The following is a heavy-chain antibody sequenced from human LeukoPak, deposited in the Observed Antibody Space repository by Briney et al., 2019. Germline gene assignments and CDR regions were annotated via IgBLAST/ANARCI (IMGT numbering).Heavy chain of an antibody. J-gene: IGHJ4*02. CDR3: ARHTTSVAATNY. V-gene: IGHV5-51*01. CDR2: IYPGDSDT. CDR1: GYSFTSYW. Sequence: GESLKISSKGSGYSFTSYWIGWVRQMPGKGLGWMGIIYPGDSDTRYSPSFQGQVTISADKSITTAYLQWSSLKASDTAIYYCARHTTSVAATNYWGQGTLVTVSS. D-gene: IGHD6-19*01.